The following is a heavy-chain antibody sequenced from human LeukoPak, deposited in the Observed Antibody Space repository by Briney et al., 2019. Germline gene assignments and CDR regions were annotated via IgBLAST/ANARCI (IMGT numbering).Heavy chain of an antibody. CDR2: ISSGSSAI. CDR3: ARDMDTIFIFDY. D-gene: IGHD5-24*01. CDR1: GFTFSTYS. V-gene: IGHV3-48*01. J-gene: IGHJ4*02. Sequence: GGSLRLSCAASGFTFSTYSMNWVRQAPGKGLEWVSYISSGSSAIYYADSVKGRFTISRDNAKNSLYLQMNSLRAEDTAVYYCARDMDTIFIFDYRGQGTLVTVSS.